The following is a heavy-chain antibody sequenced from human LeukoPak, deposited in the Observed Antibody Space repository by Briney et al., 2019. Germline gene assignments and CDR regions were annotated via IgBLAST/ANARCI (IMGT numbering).Heavy chain of an antibody. Sequence: GGSLRLSCAASGFTFSSYAMSWVRQAPARGLEWVASHRGNGETFYADSVKGRCTLSRDVSRNTVYLQLNNLSVEDTAVYYCAKASWVSSDDAVWWGQGTLVTVSS. CDR2: HRGNGET. J-gene: IGHJ4*02. CDR1: GFTFSSYA. CDR3: AKASWVSSDDAVW. D-gene: IGHD3-3*01. V-gene: IGHV3-23*01.